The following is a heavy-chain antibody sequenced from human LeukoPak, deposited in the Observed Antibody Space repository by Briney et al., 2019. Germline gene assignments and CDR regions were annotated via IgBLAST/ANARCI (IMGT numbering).Heavy chain of an antibody. D-gene: IGHD3-22*01. CDR2: INGNGGNT. V-gene: IGHV3-23*01. Sequence: GGSLRLSCAASGFIFSSYAMSWVRQAPGKGLEWVSGINGNGGNTYYADSVKGRFTISRDSSKKMLYLQMISLSAEDTAIYYCAKEGIYYDGSVYYSGYFDYWGQGTLVTVSS. CDR1: GFIFSSYA. CDR3: AKEGIYYDGSVYYSGYFDY. J-gene: IGHJ4*02.